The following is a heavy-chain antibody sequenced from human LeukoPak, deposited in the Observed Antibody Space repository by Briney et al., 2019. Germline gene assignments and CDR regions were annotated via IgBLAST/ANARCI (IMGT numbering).Heavy chain of an antibody. Sequence: HAGGSLRLSCAASGFPFSNHAMSWVRQPPGKGLEWVSAISNGNTYYADSVRGRFTISRDDSKNMVYLQMNSLRVEDTARYYCVREAGYCASVCLKSNWFDPWGQETLVTVSS. CDR3: VREAGYCASVCLKSNWFDP. V-gene: IGHV3-23*01. CDR2: ISNGNT. J-gene: IGHJ5*02. D-gene: IGHD2-21*02. CDR1: GFPFSNHA.